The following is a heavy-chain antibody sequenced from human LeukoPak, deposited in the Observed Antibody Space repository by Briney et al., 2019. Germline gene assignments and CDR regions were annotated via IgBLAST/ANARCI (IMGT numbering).Heavy chain of an antibody. CDR2: ISAYNGNT. CDR3: AIGKAAAGTGYYYYHMDV. D-gene: IGHD6-13*01. CDR1: GYTFTSYG. Sequence: GASVKVSCKASGYTFTSYGISWVRQAPGQGLEWMGWISAYNGNTNYAQKLQGRVTMTTDTSTSTAYMELRSLRSDDTAVYYCAIGKAAAGTGYYYYHMDVWGKGTTVTVSS. V-gene: IGHV1-18*01. J-gene: IGHJ6*03.